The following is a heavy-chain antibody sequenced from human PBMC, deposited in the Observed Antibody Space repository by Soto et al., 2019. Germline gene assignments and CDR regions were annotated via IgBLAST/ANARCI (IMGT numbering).Heavy chain of an antibody. V-gene: IGHV3-30*18. CDR1: GFIFSSYG. D-gene: IGHD2-15*01. J-gene: IGHJ4*02. Sequence: QVQLVESGGGVVQPGRSLRLSCAASGFIFSSYGMHWVRQAPGKGLEWVAVISYEGSHTYYADSVKGRFTITRDNSKNTLYLQRNSLRPEETDVYYCAKEVHCGGGSCSWSEGFDYWGQGTLLTVSS. CDR3: AKEVHCGGGSCSWSEGFDY. CDR2: ISYEGSHT.